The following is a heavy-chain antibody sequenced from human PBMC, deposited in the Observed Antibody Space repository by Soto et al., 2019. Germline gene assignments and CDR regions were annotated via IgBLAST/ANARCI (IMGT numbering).Heavy chain of an antibody. CDR1: GFTFSSYS. V-gene: IGHV3-21*02. J-gene: IGHJ4*02. CDR3: ASDPSYFDF. CDR2: ISSTSSYI. Sequence: EVQLVESGGGLVKPGGSLRLSCAASGFTFSSYSMNWVRQAPGKGLEWVSSISSTSSYIYYADSVRGRFTISRDNAKNSLYPQLNSLSAGDTAVYYCASDPSYFDFWGQGTLVTVSS.